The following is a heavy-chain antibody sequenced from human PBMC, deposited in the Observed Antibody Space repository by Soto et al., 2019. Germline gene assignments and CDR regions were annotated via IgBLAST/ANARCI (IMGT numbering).Heavy chain of an antibody. Sequence: PSETLSLTCAVSGGSFSSGGYSWSWIRQPPGKGLEWIGYIYHSGSTYYNPSLKGRVTISVDRSKNQFSLKLSSVTAADTAVYYCAKVVSYYDSSGYPDYYYGMDDWGQGTTVTVSS. CDR1: GGSFSSGGYS. CDR2: IYHSGST. D-gene: IGHD3-22*01. V-gene: IGHV4-30-2*01. J-gene: IGHJ6*02. CDR3: AKVVSYYDSSGYPDYYYGMDD.